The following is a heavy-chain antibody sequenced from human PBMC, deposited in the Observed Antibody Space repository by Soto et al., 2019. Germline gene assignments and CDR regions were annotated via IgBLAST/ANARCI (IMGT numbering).Heavy chain of an antibody. J-gene: IGHJ4*02. CDR3: ARGAGIAVAGTPGYFDY. D-gene: IGHD6-19*01. Sequence: SETLSLTCAVSGGSISSGGYSWSWIRQPPGKGLEWIGYIYHSGSTYYNPSLKSRVTISVDTSKNQFSLKLSSVTAADTAVYYCARGAGIAVAGTPGYFDYWGQGTLVTVSS. CDR1: GGSISSGGYS. V-gene: IGHV4-30-2*01. CDR2: IYHSGST.